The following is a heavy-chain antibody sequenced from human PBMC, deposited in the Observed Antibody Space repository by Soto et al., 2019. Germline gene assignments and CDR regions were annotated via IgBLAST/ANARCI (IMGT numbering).Heavy chain of an antibody. D-gene: IGHD3-3*01. CDR3: ARGVSDGAPLSFFDYYYYYMDV. CDR1: GGSFSGYY. V-gene: IGHV4-59*01. J-gene: IGHJ6*03. Sequence: SETLSLTCAVYGGSFSGYYWSWIRQPPGKGLEWIGYIYYSGSTNYNPSLKSRVTISVDTSKNQFSLKLSSVTAADTAVYYCARGVSDGAPLSFFDYYYYYMDVWGKGTTVTVSS. CDR2: IYYSGST.